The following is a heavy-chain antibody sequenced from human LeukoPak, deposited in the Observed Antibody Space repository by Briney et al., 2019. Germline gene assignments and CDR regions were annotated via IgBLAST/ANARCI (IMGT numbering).Heavy chain of an antibody. Sequence: GGSLRLSCAASGFTLSSYGVHWVRQAPGKGLEWVAVISYDGSDKYYADSVKGRFTISRDNSKNTLYLQMNSLRTEDTAVYYCAKETVVGATTTPPDCWGQGTLVTVSS. D-gene: IGHD1-26*01. CDR3: AKETVVGATTTPPDC. CDR2: ISYDGSDK. CDR1: GFTLSSYG. J-gene: IGHJ4*02. V-gene: IGHV3-30*18.